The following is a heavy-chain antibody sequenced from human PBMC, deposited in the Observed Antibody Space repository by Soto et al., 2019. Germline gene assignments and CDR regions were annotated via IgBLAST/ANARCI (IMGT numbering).Heavy chain of an antibody. V-gene: IGHV1-69*13. CDR2: IIPVSGAA. Sequence: GASVKVSCKASGYTFTSYGISWVRQAPGQGLEWMGGIIPVSGAAHYAQKFQGRVTITADESTSTAYMELSSLSSQDTAVYYCATALGCRSTSCTLDYWGQGTRVTVSS. J-gene: IGHJ4*02. CDR3: ATALGCRSTSCTLDY. CDR1: GYTFTSYG. D-gene: IGHD2-2*01.